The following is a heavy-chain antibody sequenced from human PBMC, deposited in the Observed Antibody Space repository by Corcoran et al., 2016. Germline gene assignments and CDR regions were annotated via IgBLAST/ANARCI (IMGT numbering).Heavy chain of an antibody. J-gene: IGHJ4*02. CDR1: GFTFSDYA. Sequence: EVQLVESGGSLVQPGGSLRLSCAVSGFTFSDYAMNWARQAPGKGLEWVAYISSSGSAIFYADSVKGRFTISRDNAKSSLYLHMNSLRAEDTALYYCARGYSDSWGQGTLVTVSS. V-gene: IGHV3-48*03. CDR2: ISSSGSAI. CDR3: ARGYSDS.